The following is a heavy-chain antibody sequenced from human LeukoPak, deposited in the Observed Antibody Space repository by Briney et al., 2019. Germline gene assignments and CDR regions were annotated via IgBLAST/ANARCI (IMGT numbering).Heavy chain of an antibody. Sequence: SETLSLTCTVVGGSITSDYWSWIRQPAGKGLEWIGRIFTSGSTAYNPSLKSRVTMSLGTSKNQFFLKLSSVTAADTAAYFCSRGGANDLWGQGTLVTVSS. CDR1: GGSITSDY. J-gene: IGHJ5*02. CDR2: IFTSGST. V-gene: IGHV4-4*07. CDR3: SRGGANDL. D-gene: IGHD4/OR15-4a*01.